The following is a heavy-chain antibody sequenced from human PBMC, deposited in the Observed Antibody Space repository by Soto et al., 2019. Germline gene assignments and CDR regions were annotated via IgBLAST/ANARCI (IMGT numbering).Heavy chain of an antibody. Sequence: GGSLRLSCAASGFTFSSYAMTWARQAPGKGLEWVSAIVGSGGSTYYADSVKGRFTISRDNSKNTLYLQMNSLRAEDTAVYYCAKDQEAGSLESFDYWGQGTLVTVSS. CDR2: IVGSGGST. D-gene: IGHD6-13*01. J-gene: IGHJ4*02. CDR3: AKDQEAGSLESFDY. V-gene: IGHV3-23*01. CDR1: GFTFSSYA.